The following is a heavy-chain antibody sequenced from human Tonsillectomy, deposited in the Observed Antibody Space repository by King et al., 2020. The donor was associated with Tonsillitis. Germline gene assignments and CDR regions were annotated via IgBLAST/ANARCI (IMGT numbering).Heavy chain of an antibody. CDR1: GFTFSSYS. D-gene: IGHD3-3*01. CDR3: ARDLAHSILGY. Sequence: VQLVESGGGLVKPGGSLRLSCAASGFTFSSYSMNWVRQAPGKGLEWVSSISGSCSYIFYADSVKGRFTISRDNAKNSLYLHMNSLRADDTAVYYCARDLAHSILGYWGQGTLVTVSS. J-gene: IGHJ4*02. CDR2: ISGSCSYI. V-gene: IGHV3-21*01.